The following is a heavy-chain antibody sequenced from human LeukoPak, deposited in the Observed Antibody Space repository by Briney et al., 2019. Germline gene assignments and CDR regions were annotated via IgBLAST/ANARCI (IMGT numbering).Heavy chain of an antibody. CDR1: GFTFSSYA. J-gene: IGHJ5*02. D-gene: IGHD6-13*01. CDR3: AKDPYSSSWRVRFDP. Sequence: GGSLRLSCAASGFTFSSYAMSWVRQAPGKGLEWVSVISGSGGNTYYADSVKGRFTISRDNSKNTLYLQLNSLRAEDTAVYYCAKDPYSSSWRVRFDPWGQGTLVTVSS. V-gene: IGHV3-23*01. CDR2: ISGSGGNT.